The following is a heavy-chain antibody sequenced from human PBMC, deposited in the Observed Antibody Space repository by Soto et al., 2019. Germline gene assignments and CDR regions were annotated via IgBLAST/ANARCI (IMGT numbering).Heavy chain of an antibody. CDR3: ARSPYSSGSYYPIDY. D-gene: IGHD3-22*01. CDR1: GYTFTSYG. V-gene: IGHV1-18*01. CDR2: ISAYNGNT. J-gene: IGHJ4*02. Sequence: ASVKVSCKASGYTFTSYGISWVRQATGQGLEWMGWISAYNGNTNYAQKLQGRVTMTRDTSTSTVYMELGSLRSEDTAVYYCARSPYSSGSYYPIDYWGQGTLVTVSS.